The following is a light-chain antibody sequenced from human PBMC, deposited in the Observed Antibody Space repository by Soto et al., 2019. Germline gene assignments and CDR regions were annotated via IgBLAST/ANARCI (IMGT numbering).Light chain of an antibody. CDR1: SSNIGSNT. J-gene: IGLJ2*01. Sequence: QSVLTQPPSASGTPGQRVTISCSGSSSNIGSNTVNWYQQVQGTAPKVLIHNDNQRPSGVPDRFSGSKSGTSASLAISGLQPEDEAEYYCAAWDDSLNGVLFGGGTKVTVL. V-gene: IGLV1-44*01. CDR3: AAWDDSLNGVL. CDR2: NDN.